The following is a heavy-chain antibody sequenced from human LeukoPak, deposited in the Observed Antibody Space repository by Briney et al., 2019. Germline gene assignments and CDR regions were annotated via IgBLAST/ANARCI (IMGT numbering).Heavy chain of an antibody. CDR1: GGSISSYY. J-gene: IGHJ2*01. Sequence: PSETLSLTCTVSGGSISSYYWTWIRQPPGRALEWIGYIYYSGSTNYNPSLKSRVTMSVDPSKNQFSLKLNSVTAADPAVYYCARGIRSGYEHWYFDLWGRGTLVTVSS. D-gene: IGHD5-12*01. CDR3: ARGIRSGYEHWYFDL. V-gene: IGHV4-59*01. CDR2: IYYSGST.